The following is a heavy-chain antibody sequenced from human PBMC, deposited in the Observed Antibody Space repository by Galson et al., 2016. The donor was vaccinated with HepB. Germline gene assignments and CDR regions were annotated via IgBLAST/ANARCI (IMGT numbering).Heavy chain of an antibody. CDR1: GFIVSTNY. V-gene: IGHV3-53*01. J-gene: IGHJ3*02. Sequence: SLRLSCAASGFIVSTNYMSWVRQAPGKGLEWVSVIYSGGTTYYADAVKGRFTISRDDSKNTVFLQINSLRAEGTAGYYCARGIAVITHAFDIWGQGTMATVSS. D-gene: IGHD3-16*01. CDR2: IYSGGTT. CDR3: ARGIAVITHAFDI.